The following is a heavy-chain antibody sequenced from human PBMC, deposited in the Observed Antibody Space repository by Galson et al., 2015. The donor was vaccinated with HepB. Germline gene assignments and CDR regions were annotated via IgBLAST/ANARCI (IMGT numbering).Heavy chain of an antibody. D-gene: IGHD3-22*01. V-gene: IGHV1-18*04. J-gene: IGHJ4*02. Sequence: QSGAEVKKPGESLKLSCKASGYTFTNYGISWVRQAPGQGLEWMGWISTDNGNTNYAQKLQGRVTMTTDTSTTTAYMELRSLRSDDTAVYYCARTAYYYDSSGYLDYWGQGTLVTVSS. CDR1: GYTFTNYG. CDR2: ISTDNGNT. CDR3: ARTAYYYDSSGYLDY.